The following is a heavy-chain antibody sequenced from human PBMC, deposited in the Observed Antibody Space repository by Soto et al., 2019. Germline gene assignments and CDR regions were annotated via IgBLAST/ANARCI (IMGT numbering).Heavy chain of an antibody. Sequence: PSETLSLACTVCGGSIGSYYWSWIRQPPGKGLEWIGYIYYSGSTNYNPSLKSRVTISVDTSKNQFSLKLSSVTAADTAVYYCARVPAYWGQGILVSVS. CDR1: GGSIGSYY. V-gene: IGHV4-59*01. D-gene: IGHD2-2*01. J-gene: IGHJ4*02. CDR2: IYYSGST. CDR3: ARVPAY.